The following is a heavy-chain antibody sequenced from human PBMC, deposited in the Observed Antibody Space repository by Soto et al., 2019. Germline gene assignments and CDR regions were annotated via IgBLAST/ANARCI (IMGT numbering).Heavy chain of an antibody. CDR1: GYTFTSYG. CDR2: ISANNGNT. V-gene: IGHV1-18*01. J-gene: IGHJ4*02. D-gene: IGHD5-12*01. CDR3: AGVQRGYDFAY. Sequence: ASVKVSCKASGYTFTSYGINWVRQAPGQGLEWMGWISANNGNTHYAQKLQGRVTMTTDTSTSTAYMELRSLRSDDTAVYYCAGVQRGYDFAYGGQGTLVTVSS.